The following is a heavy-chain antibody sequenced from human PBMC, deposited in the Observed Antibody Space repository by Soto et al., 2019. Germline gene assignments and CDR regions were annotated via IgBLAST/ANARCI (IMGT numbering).Heavy chain of an antibody. D-gene: IGHD2-15*01. CDR2: FIPIFPTP. Sequence: QVQLVQSGAELKKPGSSVKVSCKASGGSVTAYTINWVLQAPGQGLEWIGAFIPIFPTPNYAQKFQGRITLAADRPTNTASREPNRLTSDAPAVYYCGTVAVVPAYPNWVDTWGQATLVTVSS. V-gene: IGHV1-69*12. J-gene: IGHJ5*02. CDR3: GTVAVVPAYPNWVDT. CDR1: GGSVTAYT.